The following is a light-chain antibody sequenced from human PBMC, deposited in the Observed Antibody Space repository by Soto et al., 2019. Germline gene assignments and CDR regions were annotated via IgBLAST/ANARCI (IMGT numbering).Light chain of an antibody. V-gene: IGKV3-20*01. CDR3: QQYGNSPPYT. J-gene: IGKJ2*01. Sequence: EIVLTQSPGTLSLSPGERATLSCRASQSVSSSYLAWYQQKPGQAPRLLIYGASSRATGIPDRFSGSGSGTDFTLTISRLEPEDLAVYYCQQYGNSPPYTYGQGTKLEMK. CDR2: GAS. CDR1: QSVSSSY.